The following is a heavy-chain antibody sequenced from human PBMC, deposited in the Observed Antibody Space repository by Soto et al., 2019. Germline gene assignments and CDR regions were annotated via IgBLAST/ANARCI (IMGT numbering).Heavy chain of an antibody. CDR3: AKDRGIIVKAGDAFDV. V-gene: IGHV3-23*01. Sequence: EVQLLESGGGLVQPGGSLRLSCAASGFTFSSYAMTWVRQAPGKGLEWVSAISGSGGSTYHADSVKGRFTISRDNSKNTLYLQMNSLRAEDTAVYYCAKDRGIIVKAGDAFDVWGQGTKVTVSS. CDR2: ISGSGGST. J-gene: IGHJ3*01. D-gene: IGHD3-16*02. CDR1: GFTFSSYA.